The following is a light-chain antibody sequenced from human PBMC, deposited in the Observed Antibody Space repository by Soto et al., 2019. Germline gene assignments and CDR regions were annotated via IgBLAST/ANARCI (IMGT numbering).Light chain of an antibody. J-gene: IGLJ2*01. CDR2: DVS. Sequence: QSALTQPASVSGSPGQSITISCTGTSGDVGAYNYVSWYQQHPGKAPRLMIYDVSNRPSGASNRFSGSKSGNTASLTISGLQAEDEADYYCSSYAGSSTLVFGGGTKLTVL. V-gene: IGLV2-14*01. CDR1: SGDVGAYNY. CDR3: SSYAGSSTLV.